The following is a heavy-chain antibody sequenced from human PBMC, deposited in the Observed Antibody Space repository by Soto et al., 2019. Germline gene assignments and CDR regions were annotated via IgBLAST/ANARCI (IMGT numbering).Heavy chain of an antibody. CDR1: GFSFEDYG. D-gene: IGHD2-2*01. Sequence: EVQLVESGGGPVQPGMTLRLSCAASGFSFEDYGMHWVRQGPGKGLGWVAGIGWNSGRIGYAGSVKGRFTISRGNAKNSLYMHMGGLRPEDAAPYHCAKDIGAMTRRDFDHWGQGALVTVSS. J-gene: IGHJ4*01. V-gene: IGHV3-9*01. CDR3: AKDIGAMTRRDFDH. CDR2: IGWNSGRI.